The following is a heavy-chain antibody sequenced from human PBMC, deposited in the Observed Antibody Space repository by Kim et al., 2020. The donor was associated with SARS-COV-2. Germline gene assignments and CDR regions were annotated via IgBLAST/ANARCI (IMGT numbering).Heavy chain of an antibody. V-gene: IGHV4-61*02. CDR3: ARTSGYSSSLGPWFDP. D-gene: IGHD6-13*01. Sequence: SETLSLTCTVSGGSISSGNYYWSWIRQPAGKGLEWIGRIYTSGSTNYNPSLKSRVTISVDTSKNQFSLKLSSVTAADTAVYYCARTSGYSSSLGPWFDPWGQGTLVTVSS. CDR2: IYTSGST. CDR1: GGSISSGNYY. J-gene: IGHJ5*02.